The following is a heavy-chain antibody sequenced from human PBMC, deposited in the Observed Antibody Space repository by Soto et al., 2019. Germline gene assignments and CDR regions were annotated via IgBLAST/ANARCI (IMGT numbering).Heavy chain of an antibody. D-gene: IGHD1-26*01. CDR1: GYTFTSYG. V-gene: IGHV1-18*01. J-gene: IGHJ4*02. CDR2: ISAYNGNT. CDR3: ARDRGSYALDY. Sequence: QVQLVQSGAEVKKPGASVKVSCKASGYTFTSYGIIWVRQAPGQGLEWMGWISAYNGNTHYAQKLQGRXTXTXXTSTSTGYMELRRLRSDDTAVYYCARDRGSYALDYWGQGTLVTVSS.